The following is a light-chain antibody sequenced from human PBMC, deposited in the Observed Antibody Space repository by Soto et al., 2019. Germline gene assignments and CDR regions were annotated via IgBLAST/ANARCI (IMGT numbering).Light chain of an antibody. CDR2: DNN. CDR3: GTWDSSLSAVV. V-gene: IGLV1-51*01. Sequence: QSVLTQPPSVSAAPGQKVTISCSGSSSNIGNNYVSWYQQIPGTAPKLLIYDNNKRPSGIPDRFSGSKSGTSATLGITGLQTGDEADYYCGTWDSSLSAVVFGGGTKLNVL. J-gene: IGLJ2*01. CDR1: SSNIGNNY.